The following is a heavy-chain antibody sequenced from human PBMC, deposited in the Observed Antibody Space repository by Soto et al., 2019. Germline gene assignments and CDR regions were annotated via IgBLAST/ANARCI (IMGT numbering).Heavy chain of an antibody. V-gene: IGHV3-72*01. CDR1: GFTFSDHH. Sequence: EVQLVESGGGLVQPGGSLRLSCAASGFTFSDHHMDWVRQAPGKGLQWIGRARNKPSGYTTEYAASVKGRFTTSRDDSTNSLYLQMTGLKTEDTGVYYCAGSRRGGVFHYWGQGTLVTVSS. J-gene: IGHJ4*02. D-gene: IGHD3-10*01. CDR2: ARNKPSGYTT. CDR3: AGSRRGGVFHY.